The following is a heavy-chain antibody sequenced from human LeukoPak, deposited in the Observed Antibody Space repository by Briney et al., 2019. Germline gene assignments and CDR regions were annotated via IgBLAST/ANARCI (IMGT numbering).Heavy chain of an antibody. D-gene: IGHD6-6*01. CDR2: INSDGSST. CDR3: ARALGSVADF. CDR1: GFTFSSYE. Sequence: GGSLRLSCAPSGFTFSSYEFNWVRQPPGKGLVWVSRINSDGSSTTYADSVKGRFTISRDNAKNTLYLHMNSLRAEDTAIYYCARALGSVADFWGQGTLVAVSS. J-gene: IGHJ4*02. V-gene: IGHV3-74*01.